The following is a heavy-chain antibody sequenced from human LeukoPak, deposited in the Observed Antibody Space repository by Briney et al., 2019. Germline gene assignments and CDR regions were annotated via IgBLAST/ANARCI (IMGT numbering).Heavy chain of an antibody. CDR3: ARDIGAYYGSGSNWFDP. J-gene: IGHJ5*02. CDR1: GYTFTGYY. V-gene: IGHV1-2*02. Sequence: ASVKVSCKASGYTFTGYYMHWVRQAPGQGLEWMGWINPNSGGTNYAQKFQGRVTMTRDTSISTAYVELSRLRSDDTAVYYCARDIGAYYGSGSNWFDPWGQGTLVTVSS. D-gene: IGHD3-10*01. CDR2: INPNSGGT.